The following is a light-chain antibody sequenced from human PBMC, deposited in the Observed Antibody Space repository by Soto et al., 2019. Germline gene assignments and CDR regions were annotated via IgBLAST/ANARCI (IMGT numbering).Light chain of an antibody. Sequence: EIVLTQSPGTLSVSPGERATLSCRASQTISSNNLAWYQQKPGQAPSLLIYGTSSRATGIPDRFSGRGSGTAFTITISRLEPEDSARFYWQHYGSWTFGRGTKVEIK. J-gene: IGKJ1*01. CDR3: QHYGSWT. V-gene: IGKV3-20*01. CDR2: GTS. CDR1: QTISSNN.